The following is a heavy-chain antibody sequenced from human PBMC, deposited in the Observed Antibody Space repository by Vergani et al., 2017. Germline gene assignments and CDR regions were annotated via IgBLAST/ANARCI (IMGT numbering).Heavy chain of an antibody. J-gene: IGHJ4*02. D-gene: IGHD6-13*01. Sequence: QVQLQQWGAGLLKPSETLSLTCAVYGGSFSGYYWSWIRKPPGKGLEWIGEINHSGSTNYNPSLKSRVTISVDTSKNQFSLKLSSVTAADTAGYYCASRYSSSWYDPAGIDYWGQGTLVTVSS. V-gene: IGHV4-34*01. CDR1: GGSFSGYY. CDR2: INHSGST. CDR3: ASRYSSSWYDPAGIDY.